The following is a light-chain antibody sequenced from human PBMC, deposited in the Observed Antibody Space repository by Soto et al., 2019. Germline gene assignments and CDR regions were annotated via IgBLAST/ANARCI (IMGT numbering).Light chain of an antibody. Sequence: DIQLTHSPSAQCGSVGDRLTINCRVSQTISSWLAWDQQKPGKAPKLLIYKASSLESGVPSRFSGSGTGKEFTLPFSSLQPDDFATYYCQQYNSYSRRFGHGTKVDIK. CDR2: KAS. CDR1: QTISSW. CDR3: QQYNSYSRR. J-gene: IGKJ3*01. V-gene: IGKV1-5*03.